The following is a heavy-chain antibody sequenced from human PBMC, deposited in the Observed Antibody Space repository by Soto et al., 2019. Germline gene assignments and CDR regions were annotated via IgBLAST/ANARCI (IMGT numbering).Heavy chain of an antibody. Sequence: QVQLVESGGGLVKPGGSLRLSCAASGFTFSDYYMSWIRQAPGKGLEWVSYISGSSSHTNYADSVKGRFTISRDNAKNSLYLQMNSLRAEDTAVYYCAKEVPGAINWFDPWGQGPLVTVSS. J-gene: IGHJ5*02. CDR2: ISGSSSHT. V-gene: IGHV3-11*06. CDR3: AKEVPGAINWFDP. CDR1: GFTFSDYY. D-gene: IGHD2-2*02.